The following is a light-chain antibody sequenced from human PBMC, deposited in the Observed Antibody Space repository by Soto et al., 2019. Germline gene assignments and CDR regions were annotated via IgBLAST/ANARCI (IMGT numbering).Light chain of an antibody. CDR1: QSVTSY. J-gene: IGKJ5*01. Sequence: EIVLTQSPATLSLSPGERATVSCRTSQSVTSYLDWYQQKPGQAPRLLIYDASNRAIGIPARFSASGSGTDFALTISRREREGFAVYCCQQRYNWPPITCGQGTRLE. CDR3: QQRYNWPPIT. V-gene: IGKV3-11*01. CDR2: DAS.